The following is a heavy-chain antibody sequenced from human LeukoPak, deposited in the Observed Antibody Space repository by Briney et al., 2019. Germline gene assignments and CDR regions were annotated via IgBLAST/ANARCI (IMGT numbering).Heavy chain of an antibody. CDR2: IYPGDSDT. CDR1: GYSFSSYW. D-gene: IGHD6-13*01. J-gene: IGHJ5*02. CDR3: ARQYSSSWVLDP. Sequence: GESLKISCKGSGYSFSSYWIGRVRQMPGKGLEWMGIIYPGDSDTRYSPSFQGQVTISAAKSISTAYLQWSSLKASDTAMYYCARQYSSSWVLDPWGQGTLVTVSS. V-gene: IGHV5-51*01.